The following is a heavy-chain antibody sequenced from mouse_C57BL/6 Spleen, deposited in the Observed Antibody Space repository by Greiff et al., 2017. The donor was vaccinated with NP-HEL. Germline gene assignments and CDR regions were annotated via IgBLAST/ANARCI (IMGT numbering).Heavy chain of an antibody. D-gene: IGHD1-1*01. CDR3: ARIYGSSYRYFDV. CDR2: IYPGSGST. Sequence: QVQLKQSGAELVKPGASVKMSCKASGYTFTSYWITWVKQRPGQGLEWIGDIYPGSGSTNYNEKFKSKATLTVDTSSSTAYMQLSSLTSEDSAVYYCARIYGSSYRYFDVWGTGTTVTVSS. J-gene: IGHJ1*03. CDR1: GYTFTSYW. V-gene: IGHV1-55*01.